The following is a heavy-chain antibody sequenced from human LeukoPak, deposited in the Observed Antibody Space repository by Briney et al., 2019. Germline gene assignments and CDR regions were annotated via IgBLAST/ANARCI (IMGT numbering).Heavy chain of an antibody. J-gene: IGHJ4*02. D-gene: IGHD3-22*01. CDR2: IYTSGST. CDR3: AGTLNYYDSSGYYPFDY. CDR1: GGSISSYY. Sequence: SETLSLTCTVSGGSISSYYWSWIRQPPGKGLEWIGYIYTSGSTNYNPSLKSRVTISVDTSKNQFSLKLSSVTAADTAVYYCAGTLNYYDSSGYYPFDYWGQGTLVTVSS. V-gene: IGHV4-4*09.